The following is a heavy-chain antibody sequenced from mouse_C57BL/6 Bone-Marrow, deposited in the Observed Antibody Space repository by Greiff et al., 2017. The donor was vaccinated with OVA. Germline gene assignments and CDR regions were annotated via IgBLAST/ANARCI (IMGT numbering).Heavy chain of an antibody. CDR1: GFSLTSYG. D-gene: IGHD2-1*01. J-gene: IGHJ1*01. V-gene: IGHV2-2*01. CDR2: IWSGGST. CDR3: ARNSGLYGNYGYFDV. Sequence: QVQLQQSGPGLVQPSPSLSITCTVSGFSLTSYGVHWVRQSPGKGLEWLGVIWSGGSTDYNAAFISRLSISKDNSKSQVFFKMNSLQADDTAIYYCARNSGLYGNYGYFDVWGAGTTVTVSS.